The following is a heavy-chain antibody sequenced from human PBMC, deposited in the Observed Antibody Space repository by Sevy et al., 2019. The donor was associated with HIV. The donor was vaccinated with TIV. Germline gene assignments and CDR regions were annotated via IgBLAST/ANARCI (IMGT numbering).Heavy chain of an antibody. J-gene: IGHJ4*02. CDR3: AKVNPPRYCSSTSCYAKEPYYFDY. V-gene: IGHV3-23*01. CDR2: ISGSGGST. Sequence: GGSLRLSCAASGFTFSSYAMSWVRQAPGKGLEWVSAISGSGGSTYYANSVKGRFTISRDNSKNTLYLQMNSLRAEDTAVYYCAKVNPPRYCSSTSCYAKEPYYFDYWGQGTLVTVSS. D-gene: IGHD2-2*01. CDR1: GFTFSSYA.